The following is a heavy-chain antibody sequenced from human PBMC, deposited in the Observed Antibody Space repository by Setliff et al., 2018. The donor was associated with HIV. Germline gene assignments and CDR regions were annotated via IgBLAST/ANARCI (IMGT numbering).Heavy chain of an antibody. CDR3: ARGGKFRYYYYMDV. CDR2: IIPLFGSA. D-gene: IGHD3-16*01. CDR1: GGTFSSYS. J-gene: IGHJ6*03. Sequence: EASVKVSCKTSGGTFSSYSITWVRQAPGQGLEWMGGIIPLFGSADYAQRFQGRVTITADESTSTAYMELSSLRSEDTAVYYCARGGKFRYYYYMDVWGKGTTVTVSS. V-gene: IGHV1-69*13.